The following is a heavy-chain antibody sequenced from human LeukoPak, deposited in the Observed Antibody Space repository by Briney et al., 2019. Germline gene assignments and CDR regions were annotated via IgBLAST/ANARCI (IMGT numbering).Heavy chain of an antibody. CDR2: INHSGST. CDR1: GGSFSGYY. Sequence: SSETLSLTCAVYGGSFSGYYWSWIRQPPGKGLEWIGEINHSGSTSYNPSLKSRVTISINTSKNHFFLKLSSVTAADTAVFYCARRVWFGESSHWSFDLWGRGTLVTVSS. V-gene: IGHV4-34*01. J-gene: IGHJ2*01. D-gene: IGHD3-10*01. CDR3: ARRVWFGESSHWSFDL.